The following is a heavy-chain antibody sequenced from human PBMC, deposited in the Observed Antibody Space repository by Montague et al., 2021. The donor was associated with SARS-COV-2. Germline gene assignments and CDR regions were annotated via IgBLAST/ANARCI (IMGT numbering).Heavy chain of an antibody. CDR2: IYYSGST. CDR3: ARVGVGTMVRGVIPAYYYYGMDV. Sequence: SETLSLTCTVSGGSISTYYWSRIRQPPGKGLEWIGYIYYSGSTNYNPSLKSRVTISVDTSKNQFSLKLSSVTVADTAVYYCARVGVGTMVRGVIPAYYYYGMDVWGQGTTVTVSS. D-gene: IGHD3-10*01. V-gene: IGHV4-59*08. J-gene: IGHJ6*02. CDR1: GGSISTYY.